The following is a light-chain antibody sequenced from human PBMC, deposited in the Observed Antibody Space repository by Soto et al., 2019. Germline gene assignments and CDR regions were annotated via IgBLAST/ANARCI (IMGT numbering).Light chain of an antibody. Sequence: EIVLTQSPATLSLSPGERATLSCGASQSVSSSYLAWYQQKPGLAPRLLIYDASSRATGIPDRFSGSGSGTDVTLTISRLEPEDFAVYYGQQYGSSPPITFGQGTRLEIK. V-gene: IGKV3D-20*01. CDR1: QSVSSSY. CDR2: DAS. CDR3: QQYGSSPPIT. J-gene: IGKJ5*01.